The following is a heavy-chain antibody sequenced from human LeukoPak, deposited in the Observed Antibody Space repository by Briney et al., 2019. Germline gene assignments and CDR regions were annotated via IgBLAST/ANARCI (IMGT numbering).Heavy chain of an antibody. V-gene: IGHV3-30*02. D-gene: IGHD3-10*01. Sequence: PGGSLRLSCAASGFDFSSYGMHWVRQAPGKGLEWVAYIHYDSTTEDYADSVQGRFTISRDNSKNTLYLQMNSLRAEDTAVYYCAKPMVRGTLGYWGQGTLVTVSS. CDR3: AKPMVRGTLGY. CDR2: IHYDSTTE. J-gene: IGHJ4*02. CDR1: GFDFSSYG.